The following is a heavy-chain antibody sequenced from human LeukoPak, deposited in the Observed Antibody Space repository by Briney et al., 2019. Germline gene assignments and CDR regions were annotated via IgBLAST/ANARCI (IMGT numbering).Heavy chain of an antibody. CDR3: ARDPHSSSSRDRGDY. CDR2: IKQDGSEK. V-gene: IGHV3-7*01. Sequence: GGSLRLSCAASGLTFSRYWMTWFRQAPGKGLEWVANIKQDGSEKYYVDSVKGRFTISRDNAKNSLYLQMNSLRAEDTAVYYCARDPHSSSSRDRGDYWGQGTLVTVSS. CDR1: GLTFSRYW. J-gene: IGHJ4*02. D-gene: IGHD6-6*01.